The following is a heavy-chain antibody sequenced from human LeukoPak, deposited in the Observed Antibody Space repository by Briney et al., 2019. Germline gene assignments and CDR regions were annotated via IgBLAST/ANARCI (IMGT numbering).Heavy chain of an antibody. V-gene: IGHV1-24*01. Sequence: ASVKVSCKVSGYTLTELSMHWVRQAPGKGVEWMGGFDPEDGETIYAQKFQGRVTMTEDTSTDTAYMELSSLRSEDTAVYYCATVGMHYYDSSGYYYNYWGQGTLVTVSS. CDR2: FDPEDGET. CDR3: ATVGMHYYDSSGYYYNY. D-gene: IGHD3-22*01. CDR1: GYTLTELS. J-gene: IGHJ4*02.